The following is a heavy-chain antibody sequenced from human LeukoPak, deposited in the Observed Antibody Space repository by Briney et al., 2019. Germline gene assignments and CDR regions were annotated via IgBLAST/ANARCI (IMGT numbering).Heavy chain of an antibody. J-gene: IGHJ5*02. CDR1: GGSCSGYY. CDR2: INHSGST. V-gene: IGHV4-34*01. D-gene: IGHD3-3*01. CDR3: ARDLLEKTVLQFLEWSSPNWFDP. Sequence: SETLPLTCAFYGGSCSGYYWSWIRQPPGKGLEWIGEINHSGSTNYNPSLKGRVTISIDTSKNQFSLKLSSVTAADTAVYYCARDLLEKTVLQFLEWSSPNWFDPWGQGTLVTVSS.